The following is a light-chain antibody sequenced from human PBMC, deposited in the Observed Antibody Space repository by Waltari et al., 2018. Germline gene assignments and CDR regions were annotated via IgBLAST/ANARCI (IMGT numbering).Light chain of an antibody. Sequence: GAYNSVSWYQQHPGKAPKLIIYEVTNRPSGVSTRFSGSKSGNTASLTISGLQAEDEADYYCSSFTTSSILFGGGTKLAVL. J-gene: IGLJ2*01. CDR2: EVT. V-gene: IGLV2-14*01. CDR1: GAYNS. CDR3: SSFTTSSIL.